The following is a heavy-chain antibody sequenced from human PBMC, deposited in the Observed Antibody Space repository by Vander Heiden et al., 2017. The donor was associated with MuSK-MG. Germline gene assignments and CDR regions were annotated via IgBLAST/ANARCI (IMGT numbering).Heavy chain of an antibody. J-gene: IGHJ4*02. CDR3: AGLGIAAAQGGY. CDR1: GGSFSGYY. CDR2: INHSGST. D-gene: IGHD6-13*01. V-gene: IGHV4-34*01. Sequence: QVQLQQWGAGLLKPSETLSLTCAVYGGSFSGYYWSWIRQPPGKGLEWIGEINHSGSTNYNPSLKSRVTISVDTSKNQFSLKLSSVTAADTAVYYCAGLGIAAAQGGYWGQGTLVTVSS.